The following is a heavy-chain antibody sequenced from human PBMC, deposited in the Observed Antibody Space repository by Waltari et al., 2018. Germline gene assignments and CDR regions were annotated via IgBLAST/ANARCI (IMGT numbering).Heavy chain of an antibody. CDR1: GFAFDNFY. V-gene: IGHV3-23*01. D-gene: IGHD2-2*01. Sequence: EVQLLESGGGLEQPGGSLRLSCAASGFAFDNFYMTWVRQAPGGGLEGVSAIRDSGATKYYADSVKGRFTISRDNYKKMLYLQMSSLRVDDTAVYYCATYGQSPRNDQWGQGTQLTVSS. J-gene: IGHJ1*01. CDR2: IRDSGATK. CDR3: ATYGQSPRNDQ.